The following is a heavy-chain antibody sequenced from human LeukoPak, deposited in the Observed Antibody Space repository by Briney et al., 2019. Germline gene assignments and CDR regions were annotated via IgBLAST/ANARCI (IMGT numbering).Heavy chain of an antibody. CDR3: ARLGRDYDILTGYYHPPL. Sequence: SETLSLTCTVSGGSISSYYWSWIRQPPGKGLEWIGCIYYSGSTNYNPSLKSRVTISVDTSKNQFSLKLSSVTAADTAVYYCARLGRDYDILTGYYHPPLWGQGTLVTVSS. V-gene: IGHV4-59*08. J-gene: IGHJ4*02. D-gene: IGHD3-9*01. CDR2: IYYSGST. CDR1: GGSISSYY.